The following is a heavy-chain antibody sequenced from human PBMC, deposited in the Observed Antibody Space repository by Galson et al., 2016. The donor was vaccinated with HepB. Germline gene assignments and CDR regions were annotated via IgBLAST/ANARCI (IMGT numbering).Heavy chain of an antibody. D-gene: IGHD3-10*01. V-gene: IGHV3-48*01. CDR3: ARPYTYYFGSGSYFDVFHYGIDV. J-gene: IGHJ6*02. Sequence: SLRLSCAASGFRFSDYNLNWVRQAPGRGLEWVAYISASSGTIYYADSVKGRFTISRDNANNSLSLQMNSLRPEDTAVYHCARPYTYYFGSGSYFDVFHYGIDVWGQGTTVTVSS. CDR1: GFRFSDYN. CDR2: ISASSGTI.